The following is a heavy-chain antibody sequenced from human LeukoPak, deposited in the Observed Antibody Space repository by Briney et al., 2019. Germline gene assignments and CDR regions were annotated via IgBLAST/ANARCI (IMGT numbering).Heavy chain of an antibody. D-gene: IGHD2-15*01. V-gene: IGHV3-30*02. CDR2: IRYDGSNK. Sequence: GGSLRLSCAASGFTFSSYGMHWVRQAPGKGLEWVAFIRYDGSNKYYADSVKGRFTISRDNSKNTLYLQMNSLRAEDTAVYYCAKDWGTVVVAATCLDYWGQGTLVTVSS. CDR1: GFTFSSYG. CDR3: AKDWGTVVVAATCLDY. J-gene: IGHJ4*02.